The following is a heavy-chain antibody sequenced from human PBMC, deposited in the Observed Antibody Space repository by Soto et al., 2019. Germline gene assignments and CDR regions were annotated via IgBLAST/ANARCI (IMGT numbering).Heavy chain of an antibody. CDR3: ARDLSYAFDY. CDR2: IRIDSNHI. V-gene: IGHV3-48*02. Sequence: EVQLVESGGGLVQPGGSLRLPCAASGFIFTSYSMNWVRQAPGKGLEWLSYIRIDSNHIGYADSVRGRFTISSDIAKNSLYLQMNSLRDEDTAVYYCARDLSYAFDYWGQGTLVTVSS. J-gene: IGHJ4*02. CDR1: GFIFTSYS. D-gene: IGHD1-26*01.